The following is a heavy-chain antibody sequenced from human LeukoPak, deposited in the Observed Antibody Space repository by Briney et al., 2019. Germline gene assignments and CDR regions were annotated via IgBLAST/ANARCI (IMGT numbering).Heavy chain of an antibody. D-gene: IGHD3-10*01. CDR1: GYTFTDYY. V-gene: IGHV1-2*02. CDR3: ASVGGSGSYNRYYYYMDV. Sequence: GASAKVSCKASGYTFTDYYVHWVRQAPGQGLEWLGWINTITGGTNYGQKFQGRVTMTRDTSISTAYMELSRLRSDDTAVYYCASVGGSGSYNRYYYYMDVWGKGTTVTISS. CDR2: INTITGGT. J-gene: IGHJ6*03.